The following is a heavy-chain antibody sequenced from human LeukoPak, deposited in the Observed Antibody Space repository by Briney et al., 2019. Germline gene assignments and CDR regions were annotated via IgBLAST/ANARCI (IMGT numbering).Heavy chain of an antibody. CDR1: GFTFDDYA. D-gene: IGHD5-18*01. V-gene: IGHV3-9*03. J-gene: IGHJ3*02. CDR2: ITRNSGSI. Sequence: GGSLRLSCAASGFTFDDYAMHWVRQPPGKGLEWVSGITRNSGSIDYADSVKGRFTISRGNAKNSLFLQMSSLRPEDMALYYCAKGNTAFLTWGAFDIWGLGTMVTVSS. CDR3: AKGNTAFLTWGAFDI.